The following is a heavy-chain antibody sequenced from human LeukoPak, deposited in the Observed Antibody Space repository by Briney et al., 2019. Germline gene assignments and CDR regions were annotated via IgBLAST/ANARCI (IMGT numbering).Heavy chain of an antibody. CDR2: ISSSSSYI. V-gene: IGHV3-21*01. D-gene: IGHD6-19*01. J-gene: IGHJ4*02. Sequence: GGSLRLSCAASGFTFSSDSMNWVRQAPGKGLEWVSSISSSSSYIYYADSVKGRFTISRDNAKNSLYLQMNSLRAEDTAVYYCARGSIAVAGTYVYWGQGTLVTVSS. CDR3: ARGSIAVAGTYVY. CDR1: GFTFSSDS.